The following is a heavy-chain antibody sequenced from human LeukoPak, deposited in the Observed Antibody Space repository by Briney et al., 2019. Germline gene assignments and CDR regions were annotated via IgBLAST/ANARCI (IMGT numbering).Heavy chain of an antibody. CDR1: GYTFTSYG. CDR2: ISAYNGKT. J-gene: IGHJ4*02. CDR3: ARDARDIVGPHY. D-gene: IGHD1-26*01. V-gene: IGHV1-18*01. Sequence: ASVNVSCQASGYTFTSYGISWVRPAPGQGLEGMGWISAYNGKTNYAQKLQGRVTMTTDTSTGTAYMELRSLRSDDTAVYYCARDARDIVGPHYWGQGTLVTVSS.